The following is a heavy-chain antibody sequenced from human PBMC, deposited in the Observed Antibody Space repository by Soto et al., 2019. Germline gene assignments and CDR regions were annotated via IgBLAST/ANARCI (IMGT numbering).Heavy chain of an antibody. CDR2: INPATGAA. CDR3: AGGGGVGVAGSAAFDM. CDR1: GYPVTAYY. J-gene: IGHJ3*02. V-gene: IGHV1-2*02. D-gene: IGHD3-3*01. Sequence: QLHLVQSGAVVKKPGASVTVSCSASGYPVTAYYMHWVRQAPGRGLEWMGGINPATGAAKYTQTFRGGVTMTRDTSTGTFFMDLGGLTSEDTAVFYWAGGGGVGVAGSAAFDMWGQGTLVTVSS.